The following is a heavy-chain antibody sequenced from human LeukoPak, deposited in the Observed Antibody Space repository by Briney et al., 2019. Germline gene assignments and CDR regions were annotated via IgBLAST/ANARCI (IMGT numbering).Heavy chain of an antibody. CDR1: GFTFSSYA. J-gene: IGHJ4*02. CDR3: VVLGSSWAFDY. Sequence: PGGSLRLSCAASGFTFSSYAVSWVRQAPGKGLEWVSAISGSGGGTYYADSVKGRFTISRDNSKNTLYLQMNSLRAEDTAVYYCVVLGSSWAFDYWGQGTLVTVSS. V-gene: IGHV3-23*01. D-gene: IGHD6-13*01. CDR2: ISGSGGGT.